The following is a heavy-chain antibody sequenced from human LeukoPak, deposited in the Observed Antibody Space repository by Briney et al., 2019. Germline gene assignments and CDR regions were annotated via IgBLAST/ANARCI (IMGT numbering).Heavy chain of an antibody. CDR1: GYTFTSYG. D-gene: IGHD2-21*02. J-gene: IGHJ4*02. Sequence: ASVKVSCKASGYTFTSYGISWVRQAPGQGLEWMGWISAYNGNTNYAQKLQGRVTMTTDTSTSTAYMELRSLRSDDTAVYYCARDQHIVVVTAILDYRGQGTLVTVSS. V-gene: IGHV1-18*01. CDR2: ISAYNGNT. CDR3: ARDQHIVVVTAILDY.